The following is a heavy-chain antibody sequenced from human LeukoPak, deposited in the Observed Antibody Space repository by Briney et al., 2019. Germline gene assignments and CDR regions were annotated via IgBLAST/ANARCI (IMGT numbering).Heavy chain of an antibody. V-gene: IGHV4-59*11. J-gene: IGHJ4*02. CDR2: IYDSGAA. Sequence: SDTLSLTCTVSGGSISPLYWSWIRQPPGKGLEFIGYIYDSGAANYNPSLKSRVTLSVDTSKNQLSLKLSSVTTADTAVYYCARGGVAAKYYFDYWGQGTLVTVSS. CDR1: GGSISPLY. D-gene: IGHD3-10*01. CDR3: ARGGVAAKYYFDY.